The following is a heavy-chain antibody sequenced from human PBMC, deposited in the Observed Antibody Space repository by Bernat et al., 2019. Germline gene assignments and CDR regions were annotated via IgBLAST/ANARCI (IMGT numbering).Heavy chain of an antibody. D-gene: IGHD6-19*01. V-gene: IGHV3-30*18. CDR3: AKDKDRSGWRTCDVGFDY. CDR1: GFTFSSYG. Sequence: QVQLVESGGGVVQPGRSLRLSCAASGFTFSSYGMHWVRQAPGKGLEWVAVISYDGSNKYYADSVKGRFTISRDNSKNTLYLQMNNLRAEDTAVYDCAKDKDRSGWRTCDVGFDYWGQGTLVTVSA. CDR2: ISYDGSNK. J-gene: IGHJ4*02.